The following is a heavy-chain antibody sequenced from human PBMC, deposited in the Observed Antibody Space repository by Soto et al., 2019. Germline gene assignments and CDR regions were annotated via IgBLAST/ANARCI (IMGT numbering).Heavy chain of an antibody. CDR2: IKEDGRET. Sequence: EVLVVESGGGLVQPGGSLRLSCAVSGFTFSGGYWMKWVRQAPGKGLEWVATIKEDGRETYYVDSVKGRFTISRDSAKTSLYLQMNSRRGEDTAVYYCASTRGYWGQGTLVTVSS. CDR1: GFTFSGGYW. J-gene: IGHJ4*02. D-gene: IGHD3-3*01. CDR3: ASTRGY. V-gene: IGHV3-7*03.